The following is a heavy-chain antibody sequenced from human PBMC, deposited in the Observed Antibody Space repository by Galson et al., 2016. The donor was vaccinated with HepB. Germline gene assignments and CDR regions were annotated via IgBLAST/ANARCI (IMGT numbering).Heavy chain of an antibody. D-gene: IGHD3-10*01. J-gene: IGHJ4*02. CDR2: ISFDGNNK. V-gene: IGHV3-30*18. CDR1: GFTFSYYA. CDR3: AKTRRKGSGSYGVDY. Sequence: SLRLSCAASGFTFSYYAMHWVRQAPGKGLEWVALISFDGNNKYYGDSVKGRFTISRDNSKNTLYLQMSSLIPEDTAVYYCAKTRRKGSGSYGVDYWGQGTLVTVSS.